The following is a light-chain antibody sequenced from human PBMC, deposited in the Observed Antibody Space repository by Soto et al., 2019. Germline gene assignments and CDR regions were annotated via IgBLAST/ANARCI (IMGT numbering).Light chain of an antibody. V-gene: IGKV1-8*01. CDR1: QGISNY. Sequence: AIRMTQSPSSFSASTGDRVTITCRASQGISNYLAWYQQKPGKAPKLLIYGATTLQSGVPTKFSGSGSGTDFTLTISCLQSEDFATYYCQQYYNNPRTFGQGTKVEIK. CDR2: GAT. J-gene: IGKJ1*01. CDR3: QQYYNNPRT.